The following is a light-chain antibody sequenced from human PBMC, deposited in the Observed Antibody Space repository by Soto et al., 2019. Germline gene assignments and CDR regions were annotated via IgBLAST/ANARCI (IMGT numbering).Light chain of an antibody. V-gene: IGKV3-20*01. CDR1: RSVSSRY. Sequence: ESMLTQSPGTLSLSPGDRATLSCRASRSVSSRYITWYQQKPGQAPRLLIYGASIRATGIPDRFSGSGSGTDFTLTISRLEAEDFAVYYSQQFGDSPPAFTFGQGTKLEI. J-gene: IGKJ2*01. CDR2: GAS. CDR3: QQFGDSPPAFT.